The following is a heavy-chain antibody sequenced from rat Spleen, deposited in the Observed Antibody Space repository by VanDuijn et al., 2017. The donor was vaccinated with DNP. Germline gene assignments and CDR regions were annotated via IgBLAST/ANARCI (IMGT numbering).Heavy chain of an antibody. Sequence: EVELVESGGDLVQPGRSLKLSCVASGFAFNNYWMAWIRQVPGKGLEWLGAITGSGGGIYYSGSVKGRFTISRDNAKSSLYLQMDSLRSEDTATYYCARLTSGMTAYYFPYWGQGVMVTVSS. CDR3: ARLTSGMTAYYFPY. CDR2: ITGSGGGI. CDR1: GFAFNNYW. D-gene: IGHD1-7*01. V-gene: IGHV5-31*01. J-gene: IGHJ2*01.